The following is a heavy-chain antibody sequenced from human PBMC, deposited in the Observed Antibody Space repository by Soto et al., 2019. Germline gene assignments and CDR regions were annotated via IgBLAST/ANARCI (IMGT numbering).Heavy chain of an antibody. J-gene: IGHJ6*02. V-gene: IGHV1-46*01. CDR2: INPSGGST. CDR1: GYTFTSYY. D-gene: IGHD6-6*01. Sequence: ASVKVSCKASGYTFTSYYMHWVRQAPGQGLEWMGIINPSGGSTSYAQKFQGRVTMTRDTSTSTVYMELSSLRSEDTAVYYCARDGAAHYYYYGMDVWGQGTTVTVSS. CDR3: ARDGAAHYYYYGMDV.